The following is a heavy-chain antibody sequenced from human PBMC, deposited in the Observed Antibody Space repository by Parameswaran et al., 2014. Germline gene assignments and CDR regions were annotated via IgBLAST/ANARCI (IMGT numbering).Heavy chain of an antibody. CDR3: ARERCSGGSCYQGFDP. CDR2: INHSGST. V-gene: IGHV4-34*01. J-gene: IGHJ5*02. D-gene: IGHD2-15*01. Sequence: VRQAPGKGLEWIGEINHSGSTNYNPSLKSRVTISVDTSKNQFSLKLSSVTAADTAVYYCARERCSGGSCYQGFDPWGQGTLVTVSS.